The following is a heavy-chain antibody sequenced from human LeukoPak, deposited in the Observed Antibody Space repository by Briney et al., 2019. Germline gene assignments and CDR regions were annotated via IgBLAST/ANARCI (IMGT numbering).Heavy chain of an antibody. CDR2: INPSGGST. D-gene: IGHD2-15*01. Sequence: ASVKVSCKASGYTFTSYYMHWVRQAPGQGLEWMGIINPSGGSTSYAQKFQGRVTMTRDTSTSTVYVELSSLRSEDTAVYYCAGDKFQVVVAATRGFDPWGQGTLVTVSS. CDR3: AGDKFQVVVAATRGFDP. CDR1: GYTFTSYY. V-gene: IGHV1-46*01. J-gene: IGHJ5*02.